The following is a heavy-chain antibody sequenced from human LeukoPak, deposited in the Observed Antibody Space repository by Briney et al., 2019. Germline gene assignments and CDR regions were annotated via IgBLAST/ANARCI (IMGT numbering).Heavy chain of an antibody. Sequence: PSETLSLTCTIAGGSISSDDYYWSWIRQPAGKGLEWIGRVYTSGSTNYNPSLRSRVTISVDTSKNQFSLKLSSVTAADTAVYYCARLLGYCSSTSCQGFPSLFDYWGQGTLVTVSS. CDR1: GGSISSDDYY. CDR3: ARLLGYCSSTSCQGFPSLFDY. D-gene: IGHD2-2*01. V-gene: IGHV4-61*02. J-gene: IGHJ4*02. CDR2: VYTSGST.